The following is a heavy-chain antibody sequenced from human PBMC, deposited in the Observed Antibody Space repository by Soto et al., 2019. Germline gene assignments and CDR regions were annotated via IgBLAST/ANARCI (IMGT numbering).Heavy chain of an antibody. CDR3: ARADYGDYPSLFYFDY. CDR1: GGSISSGGYY. V-gene: IGHV4-31*03. Sequence: QVQLQESGPGLVKPSQTLSLTCTVSGGSISSGGYYWSWIRQHPGKGLEWIGYIYYSGSTYYNPSLKGRVTISVDTSKNQFSLKLSSVTAADTAVYYCARADYGDYPSLFYFDYWGPGTLVTVSS. D-gene: IGHD4-17*01. J-gene: IGHJ4*02. CDR2: IYYSGST.